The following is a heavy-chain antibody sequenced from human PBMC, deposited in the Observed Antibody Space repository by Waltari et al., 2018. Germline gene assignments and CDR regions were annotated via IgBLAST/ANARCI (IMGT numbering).Heavy chain of an antibody. D-gene: IGHD3-9*01. J-gene: IGHJ6*02. CDR1: GYSISSGYY. V-gene: IGHV4-38-2*01. CDR3: ARMDDKVRRMDV. Sequence: QVQLQESGPGLVKPSETLSLTCAVSGYSISSGYYWGWIRQPPGKGREWIGSIYHSGSTYYNPSLKSRVTISVDTSKNQFSLKLSSVTAADTAVYYCARMDDKVRRMDVWGQRTTVTVSS. CDR2: IYHSGST.